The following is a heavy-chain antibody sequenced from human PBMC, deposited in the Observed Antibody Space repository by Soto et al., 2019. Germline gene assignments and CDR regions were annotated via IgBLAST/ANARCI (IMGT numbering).Heavy chain of an antibody. CDR1: GFSLSTSGVG. CDR2: IYWDDDK. J-gene: IGHJ6*02. Sequence: QITLKESGPTLVKPTQTLTLTCTFSGFSLSTSGVGVGWIRQPPGKALEWLALIYWDDDKRYSPSLKSRLTITTDTAKNQVVLTMPNMEPVDTATYYCAHSRCGGDCLQSYSSHYYYGMDVWGQGTTVTVSS. CDR3: AHSRCGGDCLQSYSSHYYYGMDV. D-gene: IGHD2-21*02. V-gene: IGHV2-5*02.